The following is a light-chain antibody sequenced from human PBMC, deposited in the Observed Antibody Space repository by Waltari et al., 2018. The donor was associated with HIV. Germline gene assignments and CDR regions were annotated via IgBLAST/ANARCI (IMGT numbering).Light chain of an antibody. CDR3: HQYNNWPPEP. CDR1: QSVRSN. CDR2: GAS. V-gene: IGKV3-15*01. Sequence: EVVMTQSPATLSVSPGERANLSCRASQSVRSNLAWYQQKPGQAPRLLIFGASTRATGIPARFSGSGSGTEFTLTISSLQSEDFAIYYCHQYNNWPPEPFGPGTKVDLK. J-gene: IGKJ3*01.